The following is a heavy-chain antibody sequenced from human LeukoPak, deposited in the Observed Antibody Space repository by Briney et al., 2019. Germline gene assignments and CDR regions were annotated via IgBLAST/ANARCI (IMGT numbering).Heavy chain of an antibody. V-gene: IGHV4-59*01. D-gene: IGHD6-19*01. J-gene: IGHJ3*02. CDR3: ARAGFPDAFDI. Sequence: SETLSLTYTVSGGSISSYYWSWIRQPPGKGLEWIGYIYYSGSTNYNPSLKSRVTISVDTSKNQFSLKLSSVTAADTAVYYCARAGFPDAFDIWGQGTMVTVSS. CDR1: GGSISSYY. CDR2: IYYSGST.